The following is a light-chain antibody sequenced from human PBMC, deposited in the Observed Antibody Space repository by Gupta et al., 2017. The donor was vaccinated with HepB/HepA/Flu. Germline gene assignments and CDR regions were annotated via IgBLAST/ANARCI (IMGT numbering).Light chain of an antibody. CDR1: SPNIGSNY. V-gene: IGLV1-47*01. CDR3: ATGDDSRSGYV. J-gene: IGLJ1*01. CDR2: RNN. Sequence: QSVLTQPLSASGTPGQRVTISCSGSSPNIGSNYVYWYQPFPGTAPKLLIYRNNQRPSGLPDRFSGSKSGTSATLAISGLRSDDEADYYCATGDDSRSGYVFGNGTKVTVL.